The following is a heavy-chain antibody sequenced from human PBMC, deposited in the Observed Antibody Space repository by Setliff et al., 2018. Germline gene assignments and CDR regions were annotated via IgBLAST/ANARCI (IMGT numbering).Heavy chain of an antibody. D-gene: IGHD6-13*01. CDR2: IIPIFGTA. V-gene: IGHV1-69*13. Sequence: VASVKVSCKASGGTFSSYAISWVRQAPGQGLGWMGGIIPIFGTANYARKFQGRVTITADESTSTAYMELSSLRSEDTAVYYCARDRVAAAGEIRYYFDYWGQGTLVTVSS. J-gene: IGHJ4*02. CDR3: ARDRVAAAGEIRYYFDY. CDR1: GGTFSSYA.